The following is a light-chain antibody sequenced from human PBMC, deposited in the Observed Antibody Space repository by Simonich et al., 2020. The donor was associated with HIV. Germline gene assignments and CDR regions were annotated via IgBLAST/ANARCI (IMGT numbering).Light chain of an antibody. CDR2: SAS. V-gene: IGKV3-15*01. CDR1: QSFRSN. Sequence: EIVMTQSPATLSVSPGERAAPSCRASQSFRSNLAWYQQKPGQDPRLLIYSASTRATGIPARFSGSGSGTEFTLTISSLQSEDFAVYYCQQYNNWPYTFGQGTKLEIK. CDR3: QQYNNWPYT. J-gene: IGKJ2*01.